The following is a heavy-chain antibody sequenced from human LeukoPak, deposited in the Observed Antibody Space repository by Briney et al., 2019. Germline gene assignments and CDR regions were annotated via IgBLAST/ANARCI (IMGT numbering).Heavy chain of an antibody. J-gene: IGHJ4*02. CDR3: ARDLDWLLCDY. CDR2: VKYDGSTT. Sequence: GGSLRLSCAASGFTFSAYWKHWVGHAPGKGLVWVSRVKYDGSTTTYADSVKGRFTISRDNAKNILYLQMNSLRVEDTAAYYCARDLDWLLCDYWGQGTLVTVSS. CDR1: GFTFSAYW. D-gene: IGHD3-9*01. V-gene: IGHV3-74*01.